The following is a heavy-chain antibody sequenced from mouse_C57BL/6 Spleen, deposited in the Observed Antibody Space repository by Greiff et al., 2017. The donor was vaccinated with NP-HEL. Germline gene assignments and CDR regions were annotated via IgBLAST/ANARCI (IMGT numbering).Heavy chain of an antibody. CDR2: ISSGSSTI. V-gene: IGHV5-17*01. D-gene: IGHD1-1*01. J-gene: IGHJ2*01. CDR3: ARWLLRFSYFDY. CDR1: GFTFSDYG. Sequence: DVQLQESGGGLVKPGGSLKLSCAASGFTFSDYGMHWVRQAPEKGLEWVAYISSGSSTIYYADTVKGRFTISRDNAKNTLFLQMTSLRSEDTAMYYCARWLLRFSYFDYWGQGTTLTVSS.